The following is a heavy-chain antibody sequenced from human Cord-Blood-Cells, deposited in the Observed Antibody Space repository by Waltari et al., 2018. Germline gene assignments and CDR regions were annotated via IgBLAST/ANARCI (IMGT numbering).Heavy chain of an antibody. CDR3: ASRPSYYGSGSFDY. J-gene: IGHJ4*02. CDR2: IIPIFGTA. V-gene: IGHV1-69*01. D-gene: IGHD3-10*01. CDR1: GGTFRSYA. Sequence: QVQLVQSGAEVKKPGSTVMDPCKASGGTFRSYAISWVHQAPGQGLEWMGGIIPIFGTANYAQKFQGRVTITADESTSTAYMELSSLRSEDTAVYYCASRPSYYGSGSFDYWGQGTLVTVSS.